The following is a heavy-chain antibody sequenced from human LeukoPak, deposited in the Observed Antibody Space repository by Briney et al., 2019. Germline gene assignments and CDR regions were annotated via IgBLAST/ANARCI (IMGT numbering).Heavy chain of an antibody. J-gene: IGHJ4*02. CDR1: GGSISSSSHY. CDR2: IYYSGST. D-gene: IGHD2-2*01. CDR3: ARHPRSGVVVPAAIDY. V-gene: IGHV4-39*01. Sequence: SETLSLTCTVSGGSISSSSHYWGWIRQPPGKGLEWIATIYYSGSTYYNPSLKSRVTISVDTSKNQFSLKLSSVTAADTAVYYCARHPRSGVVVPAAIDYWGQGTLVTVSS.